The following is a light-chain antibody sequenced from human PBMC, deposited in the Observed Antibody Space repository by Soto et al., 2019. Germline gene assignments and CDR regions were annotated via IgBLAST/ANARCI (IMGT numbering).Light chain of an antibody. CDR2: GAS. CDR1: ESVSSSY. CDR3: QQYGNYPRT. V-gene: IGKV3-20*01. J-gene: IGKJ1*01. Sequence: EILFTQSTGTLSLSPGERATLSCRASESVSSSYLAWYQQKPGEPPRLLIYGASSRDTGIPDRFSGRGSGTDFTLAIKRLETEDFEVYYCQQYGNYPRTFGQGTKVDIK.